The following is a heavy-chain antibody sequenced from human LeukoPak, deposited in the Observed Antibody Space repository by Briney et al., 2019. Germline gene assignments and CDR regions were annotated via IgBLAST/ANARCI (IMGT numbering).Heavy chain of an antibody. V-gene: IGHV3-23*01. CDR1: GFTLSSYA. J-gene: IGHJ4*02. Sequence: GGSLRLSCAASGFTLSSYAMSWVRQAPGKGLEWVSAISGSGGSTYYADSVKGRFTISRDNSKNTLYLQMNSLRAEDTAVYYCASGGYYYDSSGCFDYWGQGTLVTVSS. CDR2: ISGSGGST. CDR3: ASGGYYYDSSGCFDY. D-gene: IGHD3-22*01.